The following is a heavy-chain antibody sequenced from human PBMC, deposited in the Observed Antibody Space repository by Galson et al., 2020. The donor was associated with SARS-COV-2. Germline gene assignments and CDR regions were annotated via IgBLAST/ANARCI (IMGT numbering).Heavy chain of an antibody. Sequence: GGYMRLSCAASGFMFSASGMHWVRQAPGKGLGWEAVTSYDGSNTFYADSVKGRFTISRDHFKNTLSVEINRLRPEDTAVYYCARASGSVSYYFSRGDYWGQGTLVTVSS. J-gene: IGHJ4*02. CDR1: GFMFSASG. V-gene: IGHV3-30-3*01. CDR3: ARASGSVSYYFSRGDY. D-gene: IGHD3-10*01. CDR2: TSYDGSNT.